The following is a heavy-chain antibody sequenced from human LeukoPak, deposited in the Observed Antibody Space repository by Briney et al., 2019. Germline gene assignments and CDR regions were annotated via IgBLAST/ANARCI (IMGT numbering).Heavy chain of an antibody. Sequence: SQTLSLTCTVSGGSISSGGYYWSWIRQHPGKGLEWIGYIYYSGSTYYNPSLKSRVTISVDTSKNQFSLKLSSVTAADTAVYYCARGGSGGHDFWSGYYPLDYWGQGTLVTVSS. V-gene: IGHV4-31*03. J-gene: IGHJ4*02. D-gene: IGHD3-3*01. CDR1: GGSISSGGYY. CDR2: IYYSGST. CDR3: ARGGSGGHDFWSGYYPLDY.